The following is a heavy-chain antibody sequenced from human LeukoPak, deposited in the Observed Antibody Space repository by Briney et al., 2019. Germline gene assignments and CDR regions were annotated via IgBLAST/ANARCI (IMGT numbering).Heavy chain of an antibody. Sequence: PGGSLRLSCAASGFTVSSNYMSWVRQAPGKGLEWGSVIYSGGSTYYADSVKGRFTISRDNSKNTLYLQMNSLRAEDTAVYYCARDLAVYDGSGYYAFDIWGQGTMVTVSS. CDR1: GFTVSSNY. D-gene: IGHD3-22*01. J-gene: IGHJ3*02. CDR2: IYSGGST. CDR3: ARDLAVYDGSGYYAFDI. V-gene: IGHV3-53*01.